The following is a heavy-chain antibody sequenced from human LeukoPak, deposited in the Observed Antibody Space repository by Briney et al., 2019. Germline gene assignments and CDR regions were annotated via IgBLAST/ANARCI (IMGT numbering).Heavy chain of an antibody. CDR2: IIPIFGTA. V-gene: IGHV1-69*13. CDR3: ARRRSGWNDY. D-gene: IGHD6-19*01. Sequence: ASVKVSCKASGGTFSSYAISWVRQAPGQGLEWMGGIIPIFGTANYAQKFQGRVTITADESTSTAYMELRSLRSDDTAVYYCARRRSGWNDYWGQGTLVTVSS. J-gene: IGHJ4*02. CDR1: GGTFSSYA.